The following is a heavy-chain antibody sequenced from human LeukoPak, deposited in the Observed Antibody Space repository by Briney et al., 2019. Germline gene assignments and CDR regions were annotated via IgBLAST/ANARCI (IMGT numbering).Heavy chain of an antibody. CDR3: ARDGSGWFEGDLDY. J-gene: IGHJ4*02. Sequence: GGSPRLSCAAPGFTSIDYYMSWIPQTPGKGLEWVSYIISIVITIYYADSVKGRFNITRDNAKNTLYLQMNTLRAEDTGVYYCARDGSGWFEGDLDYWGQGTLVTVSS. V-gene: IGHV3-11*04. D-gene: IGHD6-19*01. CDR1: GFTSIDYY. CDR2: IISIVITI.